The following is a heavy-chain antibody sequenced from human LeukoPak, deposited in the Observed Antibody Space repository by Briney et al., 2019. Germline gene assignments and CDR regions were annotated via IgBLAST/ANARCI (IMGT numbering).Heavy chain of an antibody. J-gene: IGHJ4*02. V-gene: IGHV3-23*01. CDR1: RFTFNSYA. CDR3: GKTTTGYSSGRYPGWPVDY. D-gene: IGHD6-19*01. Sequence: GGSLRLSCAASRFTFNSYAMYWVRQAPGKGLEWVSGIFGSGGSAHYADSVKGRFTISRDNSKNTVYLQMDSLRVEDTAVYYCGKTTTGYSSGRYPGWPVDYWGQGTLVTVSS. CDR2: IFGSGGSA.